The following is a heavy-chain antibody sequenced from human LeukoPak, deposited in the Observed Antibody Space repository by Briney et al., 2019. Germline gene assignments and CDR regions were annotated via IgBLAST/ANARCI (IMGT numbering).Heavy chain of an antibody. J-gene: IGHJ4*02. V-gene: IGHV4-59*12. CDR3: ARDFFMDSSGYIDY. Sequence: SETLSLTCTVSGGSISNYYWNWIRQPPGKGLEWIGYIYYTGNTNYNPSLKSRVTMSVDTSKNQFSLKLSSVTAADTAVYYCARDFFMDSSGYIDYWGQGTLVTVS. CDR2: IYYTGNT. CDR1: GGSISNYY. D-gene: IGHD3-22*01.